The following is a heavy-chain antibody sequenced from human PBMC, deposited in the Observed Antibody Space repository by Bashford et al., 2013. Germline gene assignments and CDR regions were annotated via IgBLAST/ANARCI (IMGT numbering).Heavy chain of an antibody. CDR2: IYYSGNT. D-gene: IGHD5-18*01. CDR3: AMYTAMRRFDP. CDR1: GGSINNGGYY. Sequence: SETLSLTCTVSGGSINNGGYYWTWIRQHPGQGLEWIGNIYYSGNTYYNPSLKSRVTISVDTSKNQFSLKLSSVDCRRHGVYYCAMYTAMRRFDPVGPGNPGHRLL. V-gene: IGHV4-30-4*08. J-gene: IGHJ5*02.